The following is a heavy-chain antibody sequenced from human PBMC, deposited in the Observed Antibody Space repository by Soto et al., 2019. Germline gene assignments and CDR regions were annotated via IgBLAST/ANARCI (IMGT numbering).Heavy chain of an antibody. J-gene: IGHJ4*02. CDR3: ARTDAYNASFFDS. D-gene: IGHD1-1*01. CDR1: GDSVNSAY. V-gene: IGHV4-31*03. CDR2: IHHTGNT. Sequence: QVQLQEMGPGLVKPSQTLTITCTVSGDSVNSAYWSWIRQLPGKGLEWMGNIHHTGNTFYNPSLTSRVASSIDTSKPLFSLKMRSITAADTAVYFFARTDAYNASFFDSWGQGTVVTVSS.